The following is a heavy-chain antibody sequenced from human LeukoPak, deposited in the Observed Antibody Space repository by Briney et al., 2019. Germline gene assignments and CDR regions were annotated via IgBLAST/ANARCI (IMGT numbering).Heavy chain of an antibody. J-gene: IGHJ5*02. D-gene: IGHD2-2*02. CDR3: AKESGYCSSTSCYKGWFDP. Sequence: GGSLRLSCAASGFTFSSYGMHWVRQAPGKGLEWVAVIWYDGSNKYYADSVKGRFIISRDNSKNTLYLQMNSLRAEDTAVYYCAKESGYCSSTSCYKGWFDPWGQGTLVTVSS. CDR1: GFTFSSYG. V-gene: IGHV3-33*06. CDR2: IWYDGSNK.